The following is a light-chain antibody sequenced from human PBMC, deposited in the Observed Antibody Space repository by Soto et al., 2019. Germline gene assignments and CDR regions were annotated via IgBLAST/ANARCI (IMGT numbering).Light chain of an antibody. CDR2: AAS. CDR1: QSISTY. J-gene: IGKJ1*01. V-gene: IGKV1-39*01. CDR3: QQSYSTLRT. Sequence: DIHMTQSPSILSASVLDIVTITCLASQSISTYLNWYQRKPGKAPKLLIYAASSLQGGVPSRFSGSGSGTDFTLTISSLQPEDFATYYCQQSYSTLRTFGQGTKVDI.